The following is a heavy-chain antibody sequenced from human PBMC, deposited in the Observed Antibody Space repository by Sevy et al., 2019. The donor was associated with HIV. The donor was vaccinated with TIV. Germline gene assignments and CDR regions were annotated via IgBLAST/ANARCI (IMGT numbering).Heavy chain of an antibody. CDR2: IKQDGSEQ. J-gene: IGHJ4*02. V-gene: IGHV3-7*01. D-gene: IGHD3-3*01. Sequence: GGSLRLSCAASGFSFSSYWMSWVSQAQGKGLEWVANIKQDGSEQSKVDSLKGRLTMSRDNAKDSLDLQMNSLGAEDTALDYCATDLFSGTNFWGQGTLVTVSS. CDR1: GFSFSSYW. CDR3: ATDLFSGTNF.